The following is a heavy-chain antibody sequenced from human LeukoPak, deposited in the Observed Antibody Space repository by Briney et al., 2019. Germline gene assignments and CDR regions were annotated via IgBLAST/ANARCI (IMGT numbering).Heavy chain of an antibody. CDR1: GFSFSSYW. Sequence: GGFLKISCKGSGFSFSSYWIGWVRPMPGKGLEWMGIIYSGDSDTIYSPSFQGQVTISADKSLSTAYLQWSSLKASDTAIYYCARRRDSSSPIDYWGQGTLLTVSS. CDR2: IYSGDSDT. CDR3: ARRRDSSSPIDY. D-gene: IGHD6-13*01. J-gene: IGHJ4*02. V-gene: IGHV5-51*01.